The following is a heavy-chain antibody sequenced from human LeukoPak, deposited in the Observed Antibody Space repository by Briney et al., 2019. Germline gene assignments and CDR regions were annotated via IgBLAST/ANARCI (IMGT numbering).Heavy chain of an antibody. CDR2: LYHDGNT. Sequence: PSETLSLTCTASGYSISPDFVWGWIRQSPVKGLEWIGNLYHDGNTYYNPSLNGRVTMSVDTSRNQFSLTLNSVTAADTAVYFCARRGSTTGWSFDYWGLGSLVTVSS. V-gene: IGHV4-38-2*02. CDR1: GYSISPDFV. J-gene: IGHJ4*01. CDR3: ARRGSTTGWSFDY. D-gene: IGHD6-19*01.